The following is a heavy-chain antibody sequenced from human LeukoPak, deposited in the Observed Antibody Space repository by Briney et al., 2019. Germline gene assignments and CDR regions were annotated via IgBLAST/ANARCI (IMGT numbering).Heavy chain of an antibody. Sequence: ASVKVSCKASGYTFIGYYMHWVRQAPGQGLEWMGWINPNSGATNYAQKFQGRVTLTRDTSISTAYMELTRLRSDDTAVYYCARPDCSSTSCYETGRYYFDYWGQGTLVTVSS. CDR2: INPNSGAT. D-gene: IGHD2-2*01. V-gene: IGHV1-2*02. CDR1: GYTFIGYY. CDR3: ARPDCSSTSCYETGRYYFDY. J-gene: IGHJ4*02.